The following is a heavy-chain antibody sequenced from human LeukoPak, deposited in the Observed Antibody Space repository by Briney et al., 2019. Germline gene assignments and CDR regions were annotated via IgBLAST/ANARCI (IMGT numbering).Heavy chain of an antibody. CDR1: GYTFTSYG. CDR2: ISAYNGNT. J-gene: IGHJ4*02. CDR3: ARAPIVVVVAATDY. V-gene: IGHV1-18*01. D-gene: IGHD2-15*01. Sequence: ASVKVSCKASGYTFTSYGIRWVRQAPGQGLEWMGWISAYNGNTNYAQKRQGRVTMTTDTSTSTAYMELRSLRSDDTAVYYCARAPIVVVVAATDYWGQGTLVTVSS.